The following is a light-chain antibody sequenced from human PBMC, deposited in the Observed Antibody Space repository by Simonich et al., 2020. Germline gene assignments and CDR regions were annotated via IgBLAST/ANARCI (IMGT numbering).Light chain of an antibody. J-gene: IGKJ2*01. CDR2: AAS. CDR1: QSISIY. V-gene: IGKV1-8*01. Sequence: AIRMTQSPSSLSASTGDRVTITCRARQSISIYLAWYQQKPGKAPKLLIYAASTLQSGVPSRFSGSRSGTDFTLTISCLQSEDFATYYCKQYNSYSMYTFGQGTKLEIK. CDR3: KQYNSYSMYT.